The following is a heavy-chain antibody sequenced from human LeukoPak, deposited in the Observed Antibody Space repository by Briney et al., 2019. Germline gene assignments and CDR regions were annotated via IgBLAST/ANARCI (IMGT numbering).Heavy chain of an antibody. J-gene: IGHJ6*04. CDR3: ARAGENYDFWSGYYVDV. V-gene: IGHV4-59*01. D-gene: IGHD3-3*01. CDR2: YYSGST. Sequence: YYSGSTNYNPSLKSRVTISVDTSKNQFSLKLSSVTAADTAVYYCARAGENYDFWSGYYVDVWGKGTTVTVSS.